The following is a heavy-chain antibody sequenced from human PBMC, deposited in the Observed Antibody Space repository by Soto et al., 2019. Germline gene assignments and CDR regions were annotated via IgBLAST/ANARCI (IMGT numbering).Heavy chain of an antibody. Sequence: EVQLLESGGDLVQPGGSLRLSCAASGFTFNDYALTWVRQVPGKGLEWVSSLSSRGFSIHYAESVKGRFTISRDNNKNKDSLQMNSSRAEDTDVYECARDRAVYCSRAICLDTFDIWDQGALVTVGS. CDR1: GFTFNDYA. V-gene: IGHV3-23*01. J-gene: IGHJ3*02. CDR3: ARDRAVYCSRAICLDTFDI. CDR2: LSSRGFSI. D-gene: IGHD2-2*01.